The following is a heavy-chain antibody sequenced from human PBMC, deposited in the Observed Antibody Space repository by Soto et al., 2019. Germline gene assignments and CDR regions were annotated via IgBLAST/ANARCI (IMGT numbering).Heavy chain of an antibody. J-gene: IGHJ6*02. CDR2: IIPISGTA. Sequence: QVQLVQSGAEVKKHGSSVKVSCKASGGTFSNYAISWVRQAPGQGLEWMGGIIPISGTANYAQKFQGRLTITAGESTSTAYMELSSLRSEDTAVYYCARSQGSSTSLEIYYYYYYGMDVWGQGTTVTVSS. D-gene: IGHD2-2*01. V-gene: IGHV1-69*01. CDR1: GGTFSNYA. CDR3: ARSQGSSTSLEIYYYYYYGMDV.